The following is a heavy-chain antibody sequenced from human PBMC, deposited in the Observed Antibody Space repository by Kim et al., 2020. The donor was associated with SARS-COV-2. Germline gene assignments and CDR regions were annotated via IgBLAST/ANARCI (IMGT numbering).Heavy chain of an antibody. D-gene: IGHD6-19*01. Sequence: SETLSLTCTISGGSMTVYYWNWIRRAPGKGLEWIGCINDIGNTKYNPSLKSRVVVTADASKSQFSLGLSSVTSADTAVYYCARDRWAGSSFDAFGIWGLG. J-gene: IGHJ3*02. CDR2: INDIGNT. CDR1: GGSMTVYY. V-gene: IGHV4-59*12. CDR3: ARDRWAGSSFDAFGI.